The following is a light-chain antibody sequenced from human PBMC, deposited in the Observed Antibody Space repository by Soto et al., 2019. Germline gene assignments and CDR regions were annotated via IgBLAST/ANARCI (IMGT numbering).Light chain of an antibody. CDR1: SSDVGGSDY. Sequence: QSVLTQPASVSGSPGQSITISCTGTSSDVGGSDYVSWYQHHPDKAPKLIISDVSNRPSGVSYRFSGSKSGNTAPLTISGLQAEDEAIYYCSSHTNTNSYVFGTGTKVTVL. V-gene: IGLV2-14*03. CDR3: SSHTNTNSYV. CDR2: DVS. J-gene: IGLJ1*01.